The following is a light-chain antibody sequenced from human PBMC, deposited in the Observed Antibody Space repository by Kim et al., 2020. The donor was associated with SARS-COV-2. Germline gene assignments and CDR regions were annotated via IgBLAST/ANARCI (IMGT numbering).Light chain of an antibody. CDR3: QQYNNWPPYT. Sequence: EIVMTQSPATLSVSPGERATLSCRASQSVSSDLAWYQQKHGQAPRLLIYGASTRATGIPARFSGSGSGTDFTLTISSLQSEDIALYYCQQYNNWPPYTFGQGTKLEI. CDR1: QSVSSD. V-gene: IGKV3-15*01. J-gene: IGKJ2*01. CDR2: GAS.